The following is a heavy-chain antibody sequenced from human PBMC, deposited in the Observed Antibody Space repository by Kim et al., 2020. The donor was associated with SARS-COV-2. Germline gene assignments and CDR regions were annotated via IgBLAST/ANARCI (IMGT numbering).Heavy chain of an antibody. Sequence: TYADSVRGRFTISRDNAKNTMYLQMHSLRAEDTAVYYCIRGTTDAPGIDYWGQGTPVTVSS. V-gene: IGHV3-74*03. J-gene: IGHJ4*02. D-gene: IGHD6-13*01. CDR3: IRGTTDAPGIDY.